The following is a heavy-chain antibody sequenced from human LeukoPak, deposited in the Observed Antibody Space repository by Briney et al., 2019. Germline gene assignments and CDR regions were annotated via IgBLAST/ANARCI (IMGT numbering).Heavy chain of an antibody. CDR1: GFTFSSYE. CDR3: ARTYGSGSYGYFQH. D-gene: IGHD3-10*01. J-gene: IGHJ1*01. Sequence: GGSLRLSCAASGFTFSSYEMNWVRQAPGKGLEWVSSISSSSTSIYYADSVKGRFTISRDNAKNSLYLQMNSLRAEDTAVYYCARTYGSGSYGYFQHWGQGTLVTVSS. V-gene: IGHV3-21*01. CDR2: ISSSSTSI.